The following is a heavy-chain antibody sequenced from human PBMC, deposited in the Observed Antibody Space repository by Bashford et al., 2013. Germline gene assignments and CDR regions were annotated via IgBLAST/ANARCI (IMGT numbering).Heavy chain of an antibody. CDR2: IIPIFGTA. CDR1: GGTFSSYA. CDR3: ARPYYSSGWYFPLQH. V-gene: IGHV1-69*13. D-gene: IGHD6-19*01. J-gene: IGHJ1*01. Sequence: SVKVSCKASGGTFSSYAISWVRQAPGQGLEWMGGIIPIFGTANYAQKFQGRVTITADESTSTAYMELSSLGSEDTAVYYCARPYYSSGWYFPLQHWGQGTLVTVSS.